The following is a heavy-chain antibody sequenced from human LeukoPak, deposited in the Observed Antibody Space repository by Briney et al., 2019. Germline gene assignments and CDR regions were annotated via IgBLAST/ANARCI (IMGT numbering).Heavy chain of an antibody. J-gene: IGHJ5*02. Sequence: KTSETLSLTCTVSGGSINTYYWSWFRQPPGKGLEWIGYIFYRGSTNYNSSLRSRVTISVDTFKNEFSLKLSSVTAADTAVYYCARSISAASCFDPWGQGTLVTVSS. CDR1: GGSINTYY. CDR2: IFYRGST. CDR3: ARSISAASCFDP. V-gene: IGHV4-59*08. D-gene: IGHD6-13*01.